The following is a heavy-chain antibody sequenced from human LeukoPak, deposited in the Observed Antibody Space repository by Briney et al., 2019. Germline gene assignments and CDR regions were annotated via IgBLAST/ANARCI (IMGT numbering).Heavy chain of an antibody. Sequence: GGSLRLSCAASGFTFSSYWMSWVRQAPGKGLEWVANIKQDGSEKYYVDSVKGRFTISRDNAKNSLYLQMNSLRAEDTAVYYCARPKGLEDKNFNYWGQGTLVTVSS. CDR2: IKQDGSEK. V-gene: IGHV3-7*03. CDR1: GFTFSSYW. CDR3: ARPKGLEDKNFNY. J-gene: IGHJ4*02. D-gene: IGHD1-1*01.